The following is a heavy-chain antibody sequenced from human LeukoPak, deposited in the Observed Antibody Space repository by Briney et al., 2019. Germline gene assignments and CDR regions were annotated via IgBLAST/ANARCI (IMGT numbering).Heavy chain of an antibody. V-gene: IGHV4-4*07. Sequence: SETLSLTCTVSGGSISSYYWSWIRQPAGKGLEWIGRIYTSGSTNYNPSLKSRVTISVDTSKNQFSLKLSSVTAADTAVYYCAREKGHPDYSNWFDPWGQGTLVTVSS. CDR1: GGSISSYY. CDR3: AREKGHPDYSNWFDP. CDR2: IYTSGST. J-gene: IGHJ5*02. D-gene: IGHD4-11*01.